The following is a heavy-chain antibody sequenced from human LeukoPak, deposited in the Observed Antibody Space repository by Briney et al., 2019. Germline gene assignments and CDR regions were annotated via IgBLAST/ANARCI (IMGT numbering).Heavy chain of an antibody. CDR1: GFTFNTYT. J-gene: IGHJ3*02. Sequence: GNSLRPSCAASGFTFNTYTMNWVRQAPGKGLEWVSSISSGSNNADSVRGRFTISRDNAKNSLYLLMNSLRAEDTAVYYCARTARDIGKHAFDIWGHGTMVTVSS. D-gene: IGHD2-15*01. CDR2: ISSGSNN. V-gene: IGHV3-21*01. CDR3: ARTARDIGKHAFDI.